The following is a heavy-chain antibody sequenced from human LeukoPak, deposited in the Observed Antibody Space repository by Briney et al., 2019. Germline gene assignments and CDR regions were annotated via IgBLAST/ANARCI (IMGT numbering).Heavy chain of an antibody. J-gene: IGHJ4*02. CDR3: ARDVGAKQARQFDY. V-gene: IGHV4-39*07. D-gene: IGHD1-26*01. Sequence: PSETLSLTCTVSGGSISSSSYYWGWIRQPPGKGLEWIGSIYYSGSTYYNPSLKSRVTISVDTSKNQFSLKLSSVTAADTAVYYCARDVGAKQARQFDYWGQGTLVTVSS. CDR2: IYYSGST. CDR1: GGSISSSSYY.